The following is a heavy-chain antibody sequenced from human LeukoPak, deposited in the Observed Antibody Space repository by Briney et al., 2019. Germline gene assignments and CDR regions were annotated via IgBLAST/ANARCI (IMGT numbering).Heavy chain of an antibody. CDR1: GFTVSSNY. D-gene: IGHD5-12*01. Sequence: GGSLRLSCAASGFTVSSNYMSWVRQAPGKGLEWVSVIYSGGSTYYADSVKGRFTISRDNSKNTLYLQMNSLRAEDTAVYYCARGSWYSGYEFFHYWRQGPLVTVSS. V-gene: IGHV3-53*01. CDR2: IYSGGST. CDR3: ARGSWYSGYEFFHY. J-gene: IGHJ4*02.